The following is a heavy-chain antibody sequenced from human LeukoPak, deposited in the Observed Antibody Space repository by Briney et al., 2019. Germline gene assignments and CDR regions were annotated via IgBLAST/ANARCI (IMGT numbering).Heavy chain of an antibody. CDR1: GFTFDDYA. CDR2: ISWNSGSI. CDR3: YGSGGY. J-gene: IGHJ4*02. Sequence: GGSLRLSCAASGFTFDDYAMHWVRQAPGKGLEWVSGISWNSGSIGYADSVKGRFTISRDNAKNSLYLQMNSLRAEDTALYYCYGSGGYWGQGTLVTVSS. D-gene: IGHD3-10*01. V-gene: IGHV3-9*01.